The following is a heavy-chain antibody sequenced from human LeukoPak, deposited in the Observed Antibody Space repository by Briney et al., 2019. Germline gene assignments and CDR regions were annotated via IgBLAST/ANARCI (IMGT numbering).Heavy chain of an antibody. Sequence: PSQTLSLTCTVSGGSISSGDYYWSWIRQPPGKGLEWIGYIYYSGSTYYNPSLKSRVTISVDTSKNQFSLKLNSLTAADTAVYYCATTTYYYDSGGYNLDYWSQGTLVTVSS. D-gene: IGHD3-22*01. V-gene: IGHV4-30-4*08. J-gene: IGHJ4*02. CDR2: IYYSGST. CDR1: GGSISSGDYY. CDR3: ATTTYYYDSGGYNLDY.